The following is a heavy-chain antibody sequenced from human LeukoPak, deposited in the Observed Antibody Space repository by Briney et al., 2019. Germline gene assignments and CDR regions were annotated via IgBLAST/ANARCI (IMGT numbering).Heavy chain of an antibody. CDR1: GYTFTSYG. Sequence: ASVKVSCKASGYTFTSYGISWVRQAPGQGLEWMGWISAYNGNTNYAQKLQGRVTMTTDTSTSTAYMGLRSLRSDDTAVYYCARDFSKGVITTRGFDYWGQGTLVTVSS. CDR2: ISAYNGNT. D-gene: IGHD3-22*01. V-gene: IGHV1-18*01. J-gene: IGHJ4*02. CDR3: ARDFSKGVITTRGFDY.